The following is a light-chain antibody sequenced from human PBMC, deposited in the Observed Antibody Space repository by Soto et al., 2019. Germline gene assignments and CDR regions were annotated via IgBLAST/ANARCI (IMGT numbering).Light chain of an antibody. CDR1: SSDVGGYNY. V-gene: IGLV2-14*01. CDR3: SSYSGSSIPYV. CDR2: EVS. J-gene: IGLJ1*01. Sequence: YAMTQPASVSGTPGQSITISCTGTSSDVGGYNYVSWYQQHPRKAPKLLIFEVSDRPSGVSNRFSGSKSGNTASLTISGLQAEDEADYYCSSYSGSSIPYVFGPCTKVTV.